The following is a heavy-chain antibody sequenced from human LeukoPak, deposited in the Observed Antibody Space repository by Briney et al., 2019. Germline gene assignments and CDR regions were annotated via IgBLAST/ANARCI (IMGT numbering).Heavy chain of an antibody. CDR2: IYHSGST. J-gene: IGHJ4*02. D-gene: IGHD5-12*01. V-gene: IGHV4-38-2*02. CDR3: ARALSGSTFGY. Sequence: SETLSLTCTVSGYSISSGYYWGWIRQPPGKGLEWIGGIYHSGSTYYNPSLKSRVTISVDTSKNQFSLKLSSVTAADTAVYYCARALSGSTFGYWGQGTLVTVSS. CDR1: GYSISSGYY.